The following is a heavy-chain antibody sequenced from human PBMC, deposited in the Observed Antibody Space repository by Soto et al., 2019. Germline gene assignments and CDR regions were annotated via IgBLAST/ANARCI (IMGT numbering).Heavy chain of an antibody. Sequence: QVHLVQSGAEVKNPGASVRVSCKASGITYSTYAIHWVRQAPGQGLEWMGWINAGEGYTRYSQGFQGRVTLTTVTSASTTYMDLSKRTFEYTGVYYCARAISGYVTWGQGTQVTVSS. J-gene: IGHJ5*02. V-gene: IGHV1-3*01. CDR2: INAGEGYT. D-gene: IGHD6-25*01. CDR1: GITYSTYA. CDR3: ARAISGYVT.